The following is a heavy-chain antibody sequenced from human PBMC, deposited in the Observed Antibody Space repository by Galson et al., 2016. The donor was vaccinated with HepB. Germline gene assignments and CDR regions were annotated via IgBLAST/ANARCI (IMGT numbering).Heavy chain of an antibody. Sequence: SVKVSCKASGYTFTSYYMHWVRQAPGQGLEWMGIINPSGGSTSYTHKFQGRLTITRDTSTRTVYMELGSRRSEVTAVYYCGRDEVGYFFDYWGQGTLVTVSS. CDR3: GRDEVGYFFDY. V-gene: IGHV1-46*01. CDR1: GYTFTSYY. J-gene: IGHJ4*02. CDR2: INPSGGST. D-gene: IGHD5-12*01.